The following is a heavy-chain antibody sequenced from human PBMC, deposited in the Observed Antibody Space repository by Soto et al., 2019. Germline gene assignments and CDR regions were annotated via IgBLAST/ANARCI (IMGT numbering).Heavy chain of an antibody. CDR1: GFTFSSFG. CDR3: AKEGGSPGTSTSYRYDL. D-gene: IGHD1-7*01. Sequence: PGGSLRLSCAASGFTFSSFGMHWVRQAPGKGLEWVAVISNDGSIEYYADSVKGRFTISRDNSKNTLYLQMSSLRDEDTAVYFCAKEGGSPGTSTSYRYDLWGQGTLVTVYS. J-gene: IGHJ5*02. CDR2: ISNDGSIE. V-gene: IGHV3-30*18.